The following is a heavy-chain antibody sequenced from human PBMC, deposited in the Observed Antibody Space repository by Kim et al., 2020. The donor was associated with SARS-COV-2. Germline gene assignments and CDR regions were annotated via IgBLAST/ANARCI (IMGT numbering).Heavy chain of an antibody. D-gene: IGHD1-26*01. Sequence: ASVKVSCKASGYTFTSYYMHWVRQAPGQGLEWMGIINTSDGITNYAQKFQGRVTMTRDTSTSTVYMELSSLRSEDTAVYYCAKYSGRNPFDYWGQGTLVTVSS. CDR1: GYTFTSYY. V-gene: IGHV1-46*01. CDR2: INTSDGIT. CDR3: AKYSGRNPFDY. J-gene: IGHJ4*02.